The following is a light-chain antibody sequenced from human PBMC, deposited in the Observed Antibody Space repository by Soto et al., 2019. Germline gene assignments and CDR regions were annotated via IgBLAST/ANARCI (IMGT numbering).Light chain of an antibody. CDR3: SSYAGSNNFV. CDR1: SSDIGAYIY. CDR2: EVS. V-gene: IGLV2-8*01. Sequence: QSAVTQPPSASGSPGQSVTISCTGTSSDIGAYIYVSWYQQHPGKAPKLMISEVSRRPSGVPERFSGSKSGNTASLTVSGLQADDEAHYYCSSYAGSNNFVFGTGTKVTVL. J-gene: IGLJ1*01.